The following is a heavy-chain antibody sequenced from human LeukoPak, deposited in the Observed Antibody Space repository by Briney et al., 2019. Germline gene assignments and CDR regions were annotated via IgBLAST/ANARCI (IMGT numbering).Heavy chain of an antibody. CDR1: GSTFSSYE. D-gene: IGHD3-22*01. V-gene: IGHV3-48*03. CDR2: ISSSGSTI. J-gene: IGHJ3*02. CDR3: AMAQGIVVADDAFDI. Sequence: GGSLRFSCAASGSTFSSYEMNWLRQAPGKGLEWVSYISSSGSTIYYADSVKGRFTISRDNAKNSLYLQMNSLRAEDTAVYYCAMAQGIVVADDAFDIWGQGTMVTVSS.